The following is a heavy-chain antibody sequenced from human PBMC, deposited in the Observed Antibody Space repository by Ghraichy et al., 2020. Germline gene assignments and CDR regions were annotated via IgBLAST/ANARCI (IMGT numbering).Heavy chain of an antibody. CDR1: GGSVSSGSYY. D-gene: IGHD4-23*01. J-gene: IGHJ4*02. V-gene: IGHV4-61*01. CDR2: IYYSGST. Sequence: SETLSLTCTVSGGSVSSGSYYWSWIRQPPGKGLEWIGYIYYSGSTNYNPSLKSRVTISVDTSKNQFSLKLSSVTAADTAVYYCARGRKNGGNFDYWGQGTLVTVSS. CDR3: ARGRKNGGNFDY.